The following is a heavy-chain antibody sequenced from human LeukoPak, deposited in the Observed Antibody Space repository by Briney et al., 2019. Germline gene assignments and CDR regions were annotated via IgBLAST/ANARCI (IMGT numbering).Heavy chain of an antibody. Sequence: SETLSLTCTVSGGSVSSYYWSWIRQPPGKGLEWIGYIYYSGSTYYNPSLKSRVTISVDTSKNQFSLKLSSVTAADTAVYYCARHLMTTEIHTYYYYYYMDVWGKGTTVTVSS. CDR1: GGSVSSYY. CDR3: ARHLMTTEIHTYYYYYYMDV. J-gene: IGHJ6*03. V-gene: IGHV4-59*08. CDR2: IYYSGST. D-gene: IGHD4-11*01.